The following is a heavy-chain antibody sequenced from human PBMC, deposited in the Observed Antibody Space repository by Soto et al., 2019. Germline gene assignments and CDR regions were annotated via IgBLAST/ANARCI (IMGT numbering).Heavy chain of an antibody. CDR1: GYTFTNYG. V-gene: IGHV1-18*01. J-gene: IGHJ4*02. D-gene: IGHD2-2*01. Sequence: ASVKVSCKASGYTFTNYGISWVRQAPGQGLEWMGWINTYNGNTNHAQKLQGRVTMTTDTSTSTAYMELRSLRSDDTAVYYCARAKGYCSSTSCYPHFDYWGQGTLVTVSS. CDR2: INTYNGNT. CDR3: ARAKGYCSSTSCYPHFDY.